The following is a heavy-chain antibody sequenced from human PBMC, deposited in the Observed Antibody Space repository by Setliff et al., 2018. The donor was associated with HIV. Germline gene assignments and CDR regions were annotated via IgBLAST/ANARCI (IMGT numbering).Heavy chain of an antibody. J-gene: IGHJ4*02. Sequence: PSETLSLTCTVYGASISNSNSYWGWIRQSPGRGLEWIGSISSSGSTTYHPSLKSRVTMSVDTSKNQFSLKLTSVTAADTAVYYCARVASYDFWSGYLHYFDYWGQGTPVTVSS. CDR3: ARVASYDFWSGYLHYFDY. D-gene: IGHD3-3*01. V-gene: IGHV4-39*07. CDR2: ISSSGST. CDR1: GASISNSNSY.